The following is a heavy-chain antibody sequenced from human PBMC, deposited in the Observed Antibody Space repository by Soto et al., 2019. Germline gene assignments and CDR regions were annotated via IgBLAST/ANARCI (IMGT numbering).Heavy chain of an antibody. Sequence: EVQLVESGGGLVQPGGSLRLSCAASGFTVSSNYMSWVRQAPGKGVEWVSVIYSGGSTYYSDSVKVRFTITTHKSKNTQYLQLNRMRAEDTAVDDCSRAKKGCYYYLDFWGKGTTVTVS. J-gene: IGHJ6*03. CDR2: IYSGGST. CDR3: SRAKKGCYYYLDF. CDR1: GFTVSSNY. D-gene: IGHD6-19*01. V-gene: IGHV3-53*04.